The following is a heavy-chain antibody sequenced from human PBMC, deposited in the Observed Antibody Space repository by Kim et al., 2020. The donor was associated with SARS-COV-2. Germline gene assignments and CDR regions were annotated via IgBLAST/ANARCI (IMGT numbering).Heavy chain of an antibody. J-gene: IGHJ3*02. CDR1: GGSISSSSYY. V-gene: IGHV4-39*01. Sequence: SETLSLTCTVSGGSISSSSYYWGWIRQPPGKGLEWIGSIYYSGSTYYNPSLKSRVTISVDTSKNQFSLKLSSVTAADTAVYYCARLEWFGEPTPREDAFDIWGQGTMVTVSS. D-gene: IGHD3-10*01. CDR2: IYYSGST. CDR3: ARLEWFGEPTPREDAFDI.